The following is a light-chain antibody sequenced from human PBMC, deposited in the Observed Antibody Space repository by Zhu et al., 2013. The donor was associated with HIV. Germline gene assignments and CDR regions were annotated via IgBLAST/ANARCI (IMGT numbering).Light chain of an antibody. Sequence: IQMTQSPSSLSASVGDRVTITCRPSQSINTYLNWYQQKPGKAPKVLIYAASSLQSGVPSRFSGSGSGTNFSLTISSLQPEDFATYYCQQSYSTLALSFGGGTKVEIK. CDR2: AAS. CDR3: QQSYSTLALS. V-gene: IGKV1-39*01. J-gene: IGKJ4*01. CDR1: QSINTY.